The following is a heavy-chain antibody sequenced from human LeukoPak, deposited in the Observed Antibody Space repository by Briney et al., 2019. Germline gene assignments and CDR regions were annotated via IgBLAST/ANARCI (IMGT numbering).Heavy chain of an antibody. J-gene: IGHJ4*02. Sequence: PSETLSLTCPVSGGSISTYYWSWIRQPPGKGLEWIGYMYYSGSTNYNPSLKSRVTISVDTSKNQFSLKLSSVTAADTAVYYCARAGSWYEYYFDYWGQGTLVTVSS. CDR1: GGSISTYY. D-gene: IGHD6-13*01. CDR3: ARAGSWYEYYFDY. CDR2: MYYSGST. V-gene: IGHV4-59*12.